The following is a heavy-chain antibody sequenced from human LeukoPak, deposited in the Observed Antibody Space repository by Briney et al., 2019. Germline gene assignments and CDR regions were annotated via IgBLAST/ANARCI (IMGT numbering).Heavy chain of an antibody. CDR3: AAYSGSYWWFDS. CDR2: ISAYNGNT. CDR1: GYTFTCYG. D-gene: IGHD1-26*01. Sequence: ASVKVSCKASGYTFTCYGISWVRQAPGQGLEWMGWISAYNGNTNYAQKFQGRVTMTEDTSTDTAYMELSSLRSEDTAVYYCAAYSGSYWWFDSWGQGTLVTVSS. J-gene: IGHJ5*01. V-gene: IGHV1-18*01.